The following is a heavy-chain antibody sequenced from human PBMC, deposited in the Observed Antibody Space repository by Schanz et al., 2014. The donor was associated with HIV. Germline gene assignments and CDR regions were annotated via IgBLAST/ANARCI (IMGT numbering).Heavy chain of an antibody. Sequence: VQLVESGGGVVQPGGSLRLSCAASGFTFSSHWMHWVRQAPGKGLVWVSRIKNNEGTTDYADSVKGRFTISRDNAKNTLYLQMNSLRAEDTAVYYCVRLMSSDYDFYHYGMDVWGQGTTVIVSS. J-gene: IGHJ6*02. CDR2: IKNNEGTT. V-gene: IGHV3-74*02. CDR3: VRLMSSDYDFYHYGMDV. D-gene: IGHD4-17*01. CDR1: GFTFSSHW.